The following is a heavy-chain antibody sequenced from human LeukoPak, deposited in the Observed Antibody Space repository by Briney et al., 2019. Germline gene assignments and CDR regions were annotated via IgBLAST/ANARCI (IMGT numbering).Heavy chain of an antibody. J-gene: IGHJ4*02. Sequence: GGSLRLSCGASGFTFDTHDMHWVRQAPGKGLEWVAFIRSDGYHTYYADSVKGRFTITRDNSKNTLYLRMNSLRFEDMAVYYCAKPSGSGVDYWGRGTRVTVSS. V-gene: IGHV3-30*02. CDR1: GFTFDTHD. CDR3: AKPSGSGVDY. D-gene: IGHD1-26*01. CDR2: IRSDGYHT.